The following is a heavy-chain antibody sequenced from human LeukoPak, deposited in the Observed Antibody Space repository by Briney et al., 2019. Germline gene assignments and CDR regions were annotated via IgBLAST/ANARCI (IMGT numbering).Heavy chain of an antibody. CDR1: GYTFTSYY. CDR3: AREVYSSGWYDY. Sequence: ASVKVSCKASGYTFTSYYMHWVRQAPGQGLEWMGIINPSGGSTSYAQKFQGRVTMTRDMSTSTVYMELSSPRSEDTAVYYCAREVYSSGWYDYWGQGTLVTVSS. V-gene: IGHV1-46*01. D-gene: IGHD6-19*01. J-gene: IGHJ4*02. CDR2: INPSGGST.